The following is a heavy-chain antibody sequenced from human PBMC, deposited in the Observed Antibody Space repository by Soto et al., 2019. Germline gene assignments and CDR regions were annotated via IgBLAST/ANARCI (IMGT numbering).Heavy chain of an antibody. CDR1: GWTFSGYF. Sequence: PSEALSLTCTVYGWTFSGYFWTWVRQPPGKGLEWIGEIEHNGNNNINPSLKSRVIMSVDTSKNQISLTLTSVTAADTAVYYCARDFRYFPYWGQGTLVTV. CDR3: ARDFRYFPY. J-gene: IGHJ4*02. CDR2: IEHNGNN. V-gene: IGHV4-34*08. D-gene: IGHD3-10*01.